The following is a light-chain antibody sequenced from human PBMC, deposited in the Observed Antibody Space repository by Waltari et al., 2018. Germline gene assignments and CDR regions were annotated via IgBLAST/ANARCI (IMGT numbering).Light chain of an antibody. CDR1: SGHSNYA. CDR2: VNSDGSH. J-gene: IGLJ3*02. V-gene: IGLV4-69*01. Sequence: QLLLTQSPSASASLGASVTLTCTLSSGHSNYAIAWHQQQPDKGPRYLMKVNSDGSHIKGDGXXDRFSGSSSGAERYLTISSLQSEDEADYYCQTGGFGIWVFGGGTKLTVL. CDR3: QTGGFGIWV.